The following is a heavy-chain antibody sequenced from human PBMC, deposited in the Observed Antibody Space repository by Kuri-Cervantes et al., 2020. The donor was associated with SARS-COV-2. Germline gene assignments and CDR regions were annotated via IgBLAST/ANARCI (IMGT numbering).Heavy chain of an antibody. CDR1: GYTFITHY. CDR2: IDPSGGGT. Sequence: ASVKVSCKTSGYTFITHYIHWVRQAPGQGLEWMGVIDPSGGGTTYAQNFQGRVTMTRDTSTSTVYMELRSLRSDDTAVYYCARVTGDYLIIDYWGQGTLVTVSS. CDR3: ARVTGDYLIIDY. J-gene: IGHJ4*02. D-gene: IGHD4-17*01. V-gene: IGHV1-46*01.